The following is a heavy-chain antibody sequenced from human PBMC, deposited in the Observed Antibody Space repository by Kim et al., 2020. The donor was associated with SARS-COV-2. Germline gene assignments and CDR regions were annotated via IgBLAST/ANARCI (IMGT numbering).Heavy chain of an antibody. CDR1: GFTFSSYW. CDR3: ARFNVDTTIGY. J-gene: IGHJ4*02. V-gene: IGHV3-74*01. CDR2: INGDGSSI. D-gene: IGHD5-18*01. Sequence: GGSLRLSCATSGFTFSSYWMHWVRQAPGKGLVWVSRINGDGSSINSADSEKGRFTITRDNAKNTLYLQMNSLRAEDAAVYYCARFNVDTTIGYWGQGTLVTVSS.